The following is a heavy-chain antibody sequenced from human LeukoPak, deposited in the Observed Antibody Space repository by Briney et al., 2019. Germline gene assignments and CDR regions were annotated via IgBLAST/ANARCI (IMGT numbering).Heavy chain of an antibody. J-gene: IGHJ5*02. V-gene: IGHV4-34*01. CDR2: INHSGST. CDR1: GGSFSGYY. Sequence: SETLSLTCAVYGGSFSGYYWSWVRQPPGKGLEWIGEINHSGSTNYNPSLKSRVIISVDTSKNQFSLKLSSVTAADTAVYYCARGLMGSTHPWGQGTLVTVSS. D-gene: IGHD2-2*01. CDR3: ARGLMGSTHP.